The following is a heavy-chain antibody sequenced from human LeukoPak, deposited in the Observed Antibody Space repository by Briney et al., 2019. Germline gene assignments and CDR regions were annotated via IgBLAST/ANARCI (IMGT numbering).Heavy chain of an antibody. D-gene: IGHD3-22*01. CDR3: ARAQYYYDSSGYLGFAEYFQR. J-gene: IGHJ1*01. Sequence: SETLSLTCTVSGGSISSYYWSWIRQPPGKGLEWIGYIYYSGSTNYNPSLKSRVTISVDTSKNQFSLKLSSVTAADTAVYYCARAQYYYDSSGYLGFAEYFQRWGQGTLVTVSS. CDR1: GGSISSYY. CDR2: IYYSGST. V-gene: IGHV4-59*01.